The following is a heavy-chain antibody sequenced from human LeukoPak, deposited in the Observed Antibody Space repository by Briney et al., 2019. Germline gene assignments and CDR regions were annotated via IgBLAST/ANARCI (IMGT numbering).Heavy chain of an antibody. CDR1: GFTFSSYA. V-gene: IGHV3-30-3*01. CDR3: ARIRTQLEFAKRDYYFDY. Sequence: GGSLRLSCAASGFTFSSYAMEWVRQAPGKGVEGVAVISYDGSNKYYANSLKGLFTISRDNSKNTLYLQMNSLRAEDTAVYYCARIRTQLEFAKRDYYFDYWGQGTLVTVSS. CDR2: ISYDGSNK. D-gene: IGHD1-1*01. J-gene: IGHJ4*02.